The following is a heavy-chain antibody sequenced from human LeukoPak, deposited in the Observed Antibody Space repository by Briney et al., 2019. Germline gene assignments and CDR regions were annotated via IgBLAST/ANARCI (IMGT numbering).Heavy chain of an antibody. J-gene: IGHJ6*02. V-gene: IGHV3-9*01. CDR3: AKDMGSSSWSHGMDV. CDR2: IGWNSGSI. Sequence: PGRSLRLSCAASGFTFDDYAMHWVRQAPGKGLEWVSGIGWNSGSIGYADSVKGRFTISRDNAKNSLYPQMNSLRAEDTALYYCAKDMGSSSWSHGMDVWGQGTTVTVSS. CDR1: GFTFDDYA. D-gene: IGHD6-13*01.